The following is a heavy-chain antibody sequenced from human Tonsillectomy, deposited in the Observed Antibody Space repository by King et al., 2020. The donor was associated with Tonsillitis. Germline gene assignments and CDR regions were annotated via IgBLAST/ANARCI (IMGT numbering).Heavy chain of an antibody. CDR2: ISGSGVST. V-gene: IGHV3-23*04. CDR3: AKELIECSSASCPNWFDP. CDR1: GFTFSSYA. Sequence: VQLVESGGGLVQPGGSLRLSCAASGFTFSSYAMSWVRQTPGPGLEWVSVISGSGVSTYYADSVKGRFTISRDNSKNTLYLQMNSLRAEDTAVYYCAKELIECSSASCPNWFDPWGQGTLVTVSS. J-gene: IGHJ5*02. D-gene: IGHD2-2*01.